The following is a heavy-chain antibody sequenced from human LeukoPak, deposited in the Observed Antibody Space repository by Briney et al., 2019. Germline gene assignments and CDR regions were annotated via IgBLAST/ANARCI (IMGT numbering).Heavy chain of an antibody. Sequence: PSETLSLTCTVSGDSVSSGSYYWGWIRQARGKGLEWIGYIYYSGSTNYNPSLKSRVTISVDTSKNQFSLKLSSVTAAATAVYYCARSPLVGATTGLPPDYWGQGTLVTVSS. CDR2: IYYSGST. V-gene: IGHV4-61*01. CDR1: GDSVSSGSYY. D-gene: IGHD1-26*01. J-gene: IGHJ4*02. CDR3: ARSPLVGATTGLPPDY.